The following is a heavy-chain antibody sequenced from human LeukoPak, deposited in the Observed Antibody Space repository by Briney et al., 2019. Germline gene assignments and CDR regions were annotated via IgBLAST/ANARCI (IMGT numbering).Heavy chain of an antibody. CDR2: IKQDGSEK. CDR1: GFTFRNYW. J-gene: IGHJ4*02. D-gene: IGHD4-23*01. V-gene: IGHV3-7*03. Sequence: GGSLRLSCTASGFTFRNYWMSWVRQAPGKGLGWVANIKQDGSEKYYVDSVKGRFTISRDNAKNLLYLQMNSLRAEDTAVYYCARRTTVVGPAPFDHWGQGTLVTVSS. CDR3: ARRTTVVGPAPFDH.